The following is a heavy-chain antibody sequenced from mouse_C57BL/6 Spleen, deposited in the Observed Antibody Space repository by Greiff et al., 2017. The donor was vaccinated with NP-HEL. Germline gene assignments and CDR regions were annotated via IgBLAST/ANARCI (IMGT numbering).Heavy chain of an antibody. CDR3: ARSGTGWFAY. Sequence: VQLQQPGAELVKPGASVKLSCKASGYTFTSYWMHWVKQRPGQGLEWIGMIHPNSGSTNYNEKFKSKATLTVDKSASTAYMQLSSLTSEDAAVYYCARSGTGWFAYWGQGTLVTVSA. V-gene: IGHV1-64*01. CDR1: GYTFTSYW. D-gene: IGHD4-1*01. CDR2: IHPNSGST. J-gene: IGHJ3*01.